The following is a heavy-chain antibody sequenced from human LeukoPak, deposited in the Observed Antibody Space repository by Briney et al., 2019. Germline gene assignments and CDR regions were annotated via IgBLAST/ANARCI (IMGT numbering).Heavy chain of an antibody. CDR3: AKPDRSYYDFWSGYSYDY. D-gene: IGHD3-3*01. J-gene: IGHJ4*02. CDR1: GFTFDDYA. CDR2: ISWNSGSI. Sequence: GGSLRLSCAASGFTFDDYAMHWVRQAPGKGLEWVSGISWNSGSIGYADSVKGRFTISRDNAKNSLYLQMNSLRAEDMALYYCAKPDRSYYDFWSGYSYDYWGQGTLVTVSS. V-gene: IGHV3-9*03.